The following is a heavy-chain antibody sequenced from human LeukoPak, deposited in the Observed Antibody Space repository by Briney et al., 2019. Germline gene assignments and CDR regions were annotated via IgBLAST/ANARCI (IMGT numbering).Heavy chain of an antibody. Sequence: GGSLRLSCAASGFTFSSYSMNWVRQAPGKGLEWVSYVSSSSSTIYYADSVKGRFTISRDNAKNSLYLQMNSLRAEDTAVYYCARSFSSSLKTHFDYWGQGTLVTVSS. CDR2: VSSSSSTI. J-gene: IGHJ4*02. CDR3: ARSFSSSLKTHFDY. V-gene: IGHV3-48*01. CDR1: GFTFSSYS. D-gene: IGHD6-6*01.